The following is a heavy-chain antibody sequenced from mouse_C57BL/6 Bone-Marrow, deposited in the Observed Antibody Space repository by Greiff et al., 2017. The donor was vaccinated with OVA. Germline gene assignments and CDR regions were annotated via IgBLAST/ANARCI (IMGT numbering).Heavy chain of an antibody. Sequence: EVQGVESGGGLVQPGGSLKLSCAASGFTFSDYGMAWVRQAPRKGPEWVAFISNLAYSIYYADTVTGRFTISRENAKNTLYLEMSSLRSEDTAMYYCARLYYGSSHWYFDVWGTGTTVTVSS. J-gene: IGHJ1*03. D-gene: IGHD1-1*01. CDR1: GFTFSDYG. V-gene: IGHV5-15*01. CDR2: ISNLAYSI. CDR3: ARLYYGSSHWYFDV.